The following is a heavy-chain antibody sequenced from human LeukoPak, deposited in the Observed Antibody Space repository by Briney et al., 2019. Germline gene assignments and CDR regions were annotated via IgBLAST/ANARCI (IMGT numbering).Heavy chain of an antibody. CDR3: LVTTRSRGFDY. D-gene: IGHD1/OR15-1a*01. J-gene: IGHJ4*02. Sequence: GGSLRLSRAASGFTFSSYSMNWVRQAPGKGLEWVSSISSSSSYIYYADSVKGRFTISRDNPKNSVYLQMSSLRAEDTAVYYCLVTTRSRGFDYWGQGTLVTVSS. V-gene: IGHV3-21*01. CDR1: GFTFSSYS. CDR2: ISSSSSYI.